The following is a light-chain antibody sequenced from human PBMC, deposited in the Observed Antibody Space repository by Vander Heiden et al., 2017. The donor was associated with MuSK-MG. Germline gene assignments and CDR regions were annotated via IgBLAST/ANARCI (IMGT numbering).Light chain of an antibody. Sequence: QSVLTQPPSASETPGQRVTLSCSGSSSHIGTNYVYWYQQLPGMSPKLLIYRDDQRPSGVPDRFSGSKSGTSASLAISGLQSEDEADYYCAAWDDSLNEVVFGGGTKLTVL. CDR1: SSHIGTNY. J-gene: IGLJ2*01. V-gene: IGLV1-47*01. CDR2: RDD. CDR3: AAWDDSLNEVV.